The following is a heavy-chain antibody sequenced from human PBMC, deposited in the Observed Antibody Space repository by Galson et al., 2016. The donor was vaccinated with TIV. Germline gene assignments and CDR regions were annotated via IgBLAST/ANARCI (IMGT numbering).Heavy chain of an antibody. D-gene: IGHD3-10*01. V-gene: IGHV3-9*01. CDR2: ISWRSDFI. J-gene: IGHJ4*02. CDR3: AKSSYGLGTYHHIDD. CDR1: GFTFDDHA. Sequence: SLRLSCAASGFTFDDHAMHWVRQPPGKGLEWVSGISWRSDFIGYADSVKGRFTISRDNAQNSLYLQMNSLRAEDTALYFCAKSSYGLGTYHHIDDWGQGTLVTVSS.